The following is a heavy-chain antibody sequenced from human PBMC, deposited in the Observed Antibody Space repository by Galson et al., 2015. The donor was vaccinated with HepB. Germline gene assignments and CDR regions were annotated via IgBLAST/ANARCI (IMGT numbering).Heavy chain of an antibody. CDR3: VRDLPGITIFGAVAV. D-gene: IGHD3-3*01. J-gene: IGHJ6*02. CDR1: GFTFSSYV. CDR2: ISGGADRT. V-gene: IGHV3-23*01. Sequence: SLRLSCAASGFTFSSYVLSWVRQAPGKGLQWVSSISGGADRTYYTDSVKGRFTISRDNTKNTLYLQMKSLRAEDTAIYYCVRDLPGITIFGAVAVRGQGTTVTVSS.